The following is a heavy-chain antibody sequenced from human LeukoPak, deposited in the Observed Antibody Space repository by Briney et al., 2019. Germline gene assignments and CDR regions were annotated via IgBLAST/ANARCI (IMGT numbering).Heavy chain of an antibody. CDR1: GGSFSGYY. V-gene: IGHV4-34*01. CDR3: ARESVYGDYGGHGMDV. CDR2: INHSGST. D-gene: IGHD4-17*01. J-gene: IGHJ6*02. Sequence: SETLSLTCAVYGGSFSGYYWSWIRQPPGKGLEWIGEINHSGSTNYNPSLKSRVTISVDTSKNQFSLKLSSVTAADTAVYYCARESVYGDYGGHGMDVWGQGTTVTVSS.